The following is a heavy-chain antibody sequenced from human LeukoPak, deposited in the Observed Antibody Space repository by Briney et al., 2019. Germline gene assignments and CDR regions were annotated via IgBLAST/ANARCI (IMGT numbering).Heavy chain of an antibody. CDR1: GGSISSSNYY. D-gene: IGHD3-3*01. Sequence: PSETLSLTCTVSGGSISSSNYYWGWIRQPPGKGLEWIVSIYYSGSTYYNPSLKSRVTISVDTSKNQFSLKLSSVTAADTAVYYCARAPYDFWSGYVNWFDPWGQGTLVTVSS. CDR2: IYYSGST. CDR3: ARAPYDFWSGYVNWFDP. V-gene: IGHV4-39*01. J-gene: IGHJ5*02.